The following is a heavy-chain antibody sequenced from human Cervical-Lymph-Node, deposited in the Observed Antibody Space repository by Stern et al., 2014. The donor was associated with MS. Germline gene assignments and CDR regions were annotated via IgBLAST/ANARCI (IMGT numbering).Heavy chain of an antibody. J-gene: IGHJ4*02. CDR1: GFTFSSYA. CDR3: ARDHDSSGYYPDY. Sequence: DQLVESGGGVVQPGRSLRLSCAASGFTFSSYAMHWVRQAPGKGLEWGTVISYDISKKNYADSVKGRFTISRDNSKNTLYLQMNSLRPEDTAVYYCARDHDSSGYYPDYWGQGTLVTVSS. D-gene: IGHD3-22*01. CDR2: ISYDISKK. V-gene: IGHV3-30*04.